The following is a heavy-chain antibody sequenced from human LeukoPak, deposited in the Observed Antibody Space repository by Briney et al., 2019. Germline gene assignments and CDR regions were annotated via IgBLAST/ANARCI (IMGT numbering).Heavy chain of an antibody. CDR2: ISSSGSTI. D-gene: IGHD3-3*01. CDR1: GFTFSSYE. J-gene: IGHJ4*02. V-gene: IGHV3-48*03. CDR3: ARVRFSYYFDY. Sequence: GGSLRLSCAASGFTFSSYEMNWVRQAPGKGLEWVSYISSSGSTIYYADSVKGRFTISRDNAKNSLYLQMNSLRAEDTAVYYCARVRFSYYFDYWGQGTLVTVSS.